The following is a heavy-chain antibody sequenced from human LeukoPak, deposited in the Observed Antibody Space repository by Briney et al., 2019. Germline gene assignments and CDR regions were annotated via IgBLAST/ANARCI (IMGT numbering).Heavy chain of an antibody. D-gene: IGHD3-10*01. J-gene: IGHJ4*02. CDR2: IYSGGST. V-gene: IGHV3-53*01. Sequence: PGGSLRLSCAASGFTVSSNYMSWVRQAPGKGLEWVSVIYSGGSTYYADSVKGRFTISRDNSKNTLYLQMNSLRAEDTAIYYCARVPGSYYVDYDYWGSGTLVTVSS. CDR3: ARVPGSYYVDYDY. CDR1: GFTVSSNY.